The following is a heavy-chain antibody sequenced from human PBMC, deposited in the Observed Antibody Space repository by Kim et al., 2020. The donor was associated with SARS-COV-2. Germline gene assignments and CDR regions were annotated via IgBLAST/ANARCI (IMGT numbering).Heavy chain of an antibody. CDR1: GFTFSSYS. J-gene: IGHJ4*02. Sequence: GGSLRLSCAASGFTFSSYSMNWVRQAPGKGLEWVSSISSSSSYIYYADSVKGRFTISRDNAKNSLYLQMNSLRAEDTAVYYCASFYDSSGYGVDYWGQGTLVTVSS. CDR2: ISSSSSYI. V-gene: IGHV3-21*01. CDR3: ASFYDSSGYGVDY. D-gene: IGHD3-22*01.